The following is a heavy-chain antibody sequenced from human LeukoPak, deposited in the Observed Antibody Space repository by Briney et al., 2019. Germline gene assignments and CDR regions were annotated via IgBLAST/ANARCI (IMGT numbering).Heavy chain of an antibody. Sequence: GGSPRLSCAASGFTFNTYGMNWVRQAPGKGLEWVSSISSSSNYIYYADSVKGRFTVSRDNAKNSLYLQMNSLRAEDTAVYYCARGMGGNPYYYYYGMDVWGQGTSVTVSS. J-gene: IGHJ6*02. CDR1: GFTFNTYG. CDR3: ARGMGGNPYYYYYGMDV. V-gene: IGHV3-21*01. D-gene: IGHD4-23*01. CDR2: ISSSSNYI.